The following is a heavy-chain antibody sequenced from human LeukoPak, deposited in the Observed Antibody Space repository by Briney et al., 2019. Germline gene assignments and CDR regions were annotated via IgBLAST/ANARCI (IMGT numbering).Heavy chain of an antibody. CDR1: GFTFSSYA. CDR3: AKDLYGDYVGDY. Sequence: PGGSLRLSCAASGFTFSSYAMSWVRQAPGKGLEWVSTNADSVKGRFTISRDNSNNTLYLQMNSLRAEDTAVYFCAKDLYGDYVGDYWGQGTLVTVSS. J-gene: IGHJ4*02. D-gene: IGHD4-17*01. V-gene: IGHV3-23*01.